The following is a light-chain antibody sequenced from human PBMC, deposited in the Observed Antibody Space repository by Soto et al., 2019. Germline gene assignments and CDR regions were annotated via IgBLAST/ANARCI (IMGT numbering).Light chain of an antibody. J-gene: IGLJ1*01. Sequence: QSALTQPRSVSGSPGQLVTISCTGTSSDVGGYNYVSWYQQHPGKAPKLMIYDVSKRPSGVPDRFSGSKSGNTASLTISGLQAEDEADYYCCSYAGSYTLYVFGTGTKLTVL. CDR3: CSYAGSYTLYV. CDR1: SSDVGGYNY. CDR2: DVS. V-gene: IGLV2-11*01.